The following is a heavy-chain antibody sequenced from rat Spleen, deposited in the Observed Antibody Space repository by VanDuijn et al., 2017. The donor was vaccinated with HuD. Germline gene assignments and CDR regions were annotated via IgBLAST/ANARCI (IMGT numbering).Heavy chain of an antibody. D-gene: IGHD1-4*01. Sequence: QVQLKESGPGLVQPSQTLSLTCTVSGFSLTSYHVHWVRQPPGKGLEWMGVMWSDGDTSYNSALNSRLSISSDTSKSQVFLKINRLQTEDTAIYYGTRRGYPASFDYWGQGVMVTVSS. V-gene: IGHV2-32*01. CDR3: TRRGYPASFDY. J-gene: IGHJ2*01. CDR2: MWSDGDT. CDR1: GFSLTSYH.